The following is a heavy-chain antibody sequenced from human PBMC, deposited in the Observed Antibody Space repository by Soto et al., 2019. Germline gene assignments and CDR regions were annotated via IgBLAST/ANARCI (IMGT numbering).Heavy chain of an antibody. CDR3: ARDIDCSGGSCYFNWFDP. Sequence: KQSQTLSLTCAISGDSVSSNSAAWNWIRQSPSRGLEWLGRTYYRSKWYNDYAVSVKSRITINPDTSKNQFSLQLNSVTPEDTAVYYCARDIDCSGGSCYFNWFDPWGQGTLVTVSS. J-gene: IGHJ5*02. CDR1: GDSVSSNSAA. V-gene: IGHV6-1*01. D-gene: IGHD2-15*01. CDR2: TYYRSKWYN.